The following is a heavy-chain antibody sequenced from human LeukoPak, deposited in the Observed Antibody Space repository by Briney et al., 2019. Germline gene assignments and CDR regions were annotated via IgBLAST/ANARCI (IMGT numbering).Heavy chain of an antibody. V-gene: IGHV4-39*01. CDR1: GGSISSSSYY. Sequence: SETLSLTCTVSGGSISSSSYYWGWIRQPPGKGLEWIGSIYYSGSTYYNPSLKSRVTMSVDTSKNQFSLKLSSVTAADTAVYYCARQGLSGYCSSTSCPVPFDYWGQGTLVTVSS. CDR3: ARQGLSGYCSSTSCPVPFDY. D-gene: IGHD2-2*01. CDR2: IYYSGST. J-gene: IGHJ4*02.